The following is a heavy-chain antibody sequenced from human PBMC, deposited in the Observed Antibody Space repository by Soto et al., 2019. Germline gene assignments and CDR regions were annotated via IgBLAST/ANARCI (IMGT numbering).Heavy chain of an antibody. V-gene: IGHV4-30-4*01. CDR2: IYYSGST. CDR3: ASNPTPDYDILTGYYKTTDYYGMDV. J-gene: IGHJ6*02. Sequence: SETLSLTCTVSGGSISSGDYYWSWIRQPPGKGLEWIGYIYYSGSTYYNPSLKGRVTISVDTSKNQFSLKLSSVTAADTAVYYCASNPTPDYDILTGYYKTTDYYGMDVWGQRTTVTVSS. CDR1: GGSISSGDYY. D-gene: IGHD3-9*01.